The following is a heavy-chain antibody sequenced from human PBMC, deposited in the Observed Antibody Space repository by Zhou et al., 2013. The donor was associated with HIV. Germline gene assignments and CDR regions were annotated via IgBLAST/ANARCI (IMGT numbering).Heavy chain of an antibody. CDR2: SHYNDADRYIGGRT. V-gene: IGHV1-46*01. J-gene: IGHJ5*02. CDR1: GYDFTTYF. CDR3: ARDKIISAGNGGWLDP. Sequence: QVQVVQSGAEVKKPGASVKLSCTASGYDFTTYFVHWVRQAPGQGLEWVGISHYNDADRYIGGRTTYAQKFRDRVTMTRDTSTGTVYMELRSLKYDDTAIYFCARDKIISAGNGGWLDPWGQGTLVTVSS. D-gene: IGHD6-13*01.